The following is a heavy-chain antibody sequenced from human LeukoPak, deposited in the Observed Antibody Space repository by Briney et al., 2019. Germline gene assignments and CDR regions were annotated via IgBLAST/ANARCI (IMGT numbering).Heavy chain of an antibody. J-gene: IGHJ4*02. Sequence: GGSLRLSCSASGFTFSSYAMHWVRQAPGKGLEYVSAISSNGGSTYYADSVRGRFTISRDNSKNTLYLQINSLRAEDTAVYYCAVSERNYYDSSGYKTFFDYWGQGTLVTVSS. CDR3: AVSERNYYDSSGYKTFFDY. D-gene: IGHD3-22*01. CDR2: ISSNGGST. CDR1: GFTFSSYA. V-gene: IGHV3-64*04.